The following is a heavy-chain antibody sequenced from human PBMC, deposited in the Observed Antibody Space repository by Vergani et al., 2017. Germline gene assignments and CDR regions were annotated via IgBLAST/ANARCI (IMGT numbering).Heavy chain of an antibody. J-gene: IGHJ4*02. CDR3: AKQYVVAGNYRVDY. V-gene: IGHV3-23*01. CDR2: ISGSGVSA. D-gene: IGHD3-16*02. CDR1: EVTFSNYA. Sequence: EVQLLESGGGLVQPGGSLRLTCAASEVTFSNYAMNWVRQAPGKGLEWVSGISGSGVSAYYTDSVKGRFTISRDNSKNMLFLQMNNLRTEDTAIYYCAKQYVVAGNYRVDYWGQGTLVTGSS.